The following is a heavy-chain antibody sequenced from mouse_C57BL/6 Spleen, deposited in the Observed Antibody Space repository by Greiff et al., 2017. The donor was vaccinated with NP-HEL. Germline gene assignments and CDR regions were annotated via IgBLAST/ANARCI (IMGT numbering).Heavy chain of an antibody. CDR2: ISSGSSTI. J-gene: IGHJ3*01. CDR3: ARRAVYYYGSSPWFAY. CDR1: GFTFSDYG. D-gene: IGHD1-1*01. V-gene: IGHV5-17*01. Sequence: EVQVVESGGGLVKPGGSLKLSCAASGFTFSDYGMHWVRQAPEKGLEWVAYISSGSSTIYYADTVKGRFTISRDNAKNTLFLQMTSLRSEDTAMYYCARRAVYYYGSSPWFAYWGQGTLGTVSA.